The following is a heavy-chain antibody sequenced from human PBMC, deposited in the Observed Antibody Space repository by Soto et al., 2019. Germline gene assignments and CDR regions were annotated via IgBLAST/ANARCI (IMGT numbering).Heavy chain of an antibody. Sequence: PSETLSLTCGVSGGSISSINWWSWVRQTPGKGLEWIGEIYHSGTTNYNPSLTSRVTMSIDKSKNQFFPNLTSVTAADTAVYYCARSSGVSATYWFEAWGQGALVTVSS. CDR3: ARSSGVSATYWFEA. V-gene: IGHV4-4*02. J-gene: IGHJ5*02. D-gene: IGHD3-10*01. CDR1: GGSISSINW. CDR2: IYHSGTT.